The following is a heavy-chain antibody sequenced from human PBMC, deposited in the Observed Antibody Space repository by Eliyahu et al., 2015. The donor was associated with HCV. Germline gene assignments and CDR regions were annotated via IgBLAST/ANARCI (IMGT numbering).Heavy chain of an antibody. V-gene: IGHV3-23*01. Sequence: EVQLLESGGGLVQPGGSLRLSCXASGFTFXXYAMNWVRQAPGKGLXWVSVISGSGGSTYYADSVKGRFTISRDNSKNTLYLQMNSLRAEDTAVYYCAKDVVRGKPWGQGTLVTVSS. CDR2: ISGSGGST. CDR1: GFTFXXYA. D-gene: IGHD2-15*01. CDR3: AKDVVRGKP. J-gene: IGHJ4*02.